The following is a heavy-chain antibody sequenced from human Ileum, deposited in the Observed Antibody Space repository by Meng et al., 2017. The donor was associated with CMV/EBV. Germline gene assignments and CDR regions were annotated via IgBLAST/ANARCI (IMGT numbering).Heavy chain of an antibody. V-gene: IGHV4-61*01. CDR3: AREIAEAGYYYYGMDV. J-gene: IGHJ6*02. CDR2: IYYSGST. CDR1: GGSVSSGSYY. D-gene: IGHD6-13*01. Sequence: SDTLSLTCTVPGGSVSSGSYYWSWIRQSPGKGLEWIGYIYYSGSTNYNPSLKSRVTISVDTSKNQFSLKLRSVTAADTAVYYCAREIAEAGYYYYGMDVWGQGTTVTVSS.